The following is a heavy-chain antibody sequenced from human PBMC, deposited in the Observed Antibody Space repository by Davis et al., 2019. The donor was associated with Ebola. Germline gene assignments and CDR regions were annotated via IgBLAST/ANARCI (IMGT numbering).Heavy chain of an antibody. V-gene: IGHV3-73*01. Sequence: AGSLTLSCAASGFTFSGSAMHWVRQASGQGLEWVGRIRSKANSYATAYAASVKGRFTISRDDSKNTAYLQMNSLKTEDTAVYYCTGGNSPDYWGQGTLVTVSS. CDR2: IRSKANSYAT. J-gene: IGHJ4*02. CDR1: GFTFSGSA. CDR3: TGGNSPDY. D-gene: IGHD4-23*01.